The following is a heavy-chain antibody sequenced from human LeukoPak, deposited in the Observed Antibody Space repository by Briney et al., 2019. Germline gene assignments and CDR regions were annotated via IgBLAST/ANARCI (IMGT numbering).Heavy chain of an antibody. CDR2: IYSGGSA. J-gene: IGHJ4*02. Sequence: GGSLRLSCAASGFTVSSNYMSWVRQAPGKGLEWVSVIYSGGSAYYADSVKGRFTISRDNAKNSLYLQMNSLRAEDTAVYYCARDSSGWYAGRAFDYWGQGTLVTVSS. D-gene: IGHD6-19*01. V-gene: IGHV3-53*01. CDR1: GFTVSSNY. CDR3: ARDSSGWYAGRAFDY.